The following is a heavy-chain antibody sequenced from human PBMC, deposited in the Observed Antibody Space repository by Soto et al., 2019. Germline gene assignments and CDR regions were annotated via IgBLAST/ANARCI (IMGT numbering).Heavy chain of an antibody. J-gene: IGHJ4*02. D-gene: IGHD6-19*01. Sequence: QVQLVESGGGVVQPGRSLRLSCAASGFMFSSYGMHWVRQAPGKGLEWVALLSYDGSNKYYADSVKGRFTISRDNSKNTLYLQMNSLRSEDTAVYYCAKGLYASGWSFFDYSGQGTLVTVSS. V-gene: IGHV3-30*18. CDR1: GFMFSSYG. CDR2: LSYDGSNK. CDR3: AKGLYASGWSFFDY.